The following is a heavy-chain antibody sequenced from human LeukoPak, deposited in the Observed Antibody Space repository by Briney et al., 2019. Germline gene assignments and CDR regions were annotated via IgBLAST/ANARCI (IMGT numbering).Heavy chain of an antibody. J-gene: IGHJ6*03. CDR2: ISGSGGST. CDR3: AKGDTATVTDGYYYMDV. Sequence: GGSLRLSCAASGFTFSSYAMSWVRQAPGKGLEWVSAISGSGGSTYYADSVKGRFTISRDNSKNTLYLQMNSLRAEDTAVYYCAKGDTATVTDGYYYMDVWGKGTTVTVSS. D-gene: IGHD5-18*01. CDR1: GFTFSSYA. V-gene: IGHV3-23*01.